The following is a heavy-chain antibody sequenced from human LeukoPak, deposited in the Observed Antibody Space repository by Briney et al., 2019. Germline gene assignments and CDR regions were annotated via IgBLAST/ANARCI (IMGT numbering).Heavy chain of an antibody. D-gene: IGHD6-13*01. CDR1: RGSISSSSQY. CDR2: IYYSGST. CDR3: ARDMAAAGTPWNRFDP. J-gene: IGHJ5*02. Sequence: SETLSLTRIVPRGSISSSSQYWGWTRQPPGRGLEWLVSIYYSGSTYYNPSLKSRGTISVDTSKNQFSLKLSSVTAADTAVYYCARDMAAAGTPWNRFDPWGQGTLVTASS. V-gene: IGHV4-39*07.